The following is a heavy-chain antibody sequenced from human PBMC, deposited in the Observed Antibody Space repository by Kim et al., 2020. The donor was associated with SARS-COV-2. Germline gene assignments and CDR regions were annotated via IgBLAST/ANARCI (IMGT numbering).Heavy chain of an antibody. CDR3: GRGDY. CDR1: GFTFSSYV. V-gene: IGHV3-33*01. CDR2: IWYDGSTQ. J-gene: IGHJ4*01. Sequence: GGSLRLSCTPSGFTFSSYVMHWVRQAPGKGLEWVSAIWYDGSTQYYASSVKGLFTFSRDTSKNTLYLQMNSLRVDDTAVYRCGRGDY.